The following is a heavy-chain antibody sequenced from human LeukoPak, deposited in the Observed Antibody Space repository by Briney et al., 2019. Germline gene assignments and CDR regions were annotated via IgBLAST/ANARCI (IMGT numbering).Heavy chain of an antibody. CDR1: GFTFSDHY. D-gene: IGHD3-10*01. CDR2: SSNKANSYTP. V-gene: IGHV3-72*01. Sequence: PGGSLGLSCAASGFTFSDHYMDWVRQAPGKGLEWVGRSSNKANSYTPQYAASVTGRFTISRDDSKNSLYLQMNSLKTEDTAEYYCVRERDYYGSGSEDYYFDYWGQGTLVTVSS. CDR3: VRERDYYGSGSEDYYFDY. J-gene: IGHJ4*02.